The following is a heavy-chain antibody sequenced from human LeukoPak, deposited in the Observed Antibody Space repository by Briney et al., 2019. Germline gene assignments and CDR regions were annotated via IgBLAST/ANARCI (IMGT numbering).Heavy chain of an antibody. CDR2: ISGRGDST. CDR3: ARETGDFDS. D-gene: IGHD7-27*01. V-gene: IGHV3-23*01. J-gene: IGHJ4*02. CDR1: GFTFSSSA. Sequence: GGSLRLSCAASGFTFSSSAMSWVRQAPGKGLEWVSVISGRGDSTYYADSVKGRFTISRDNSKSTVYLQMNSLRAEDTAVYYCARETGDFDSWGQGTLVIVSS.